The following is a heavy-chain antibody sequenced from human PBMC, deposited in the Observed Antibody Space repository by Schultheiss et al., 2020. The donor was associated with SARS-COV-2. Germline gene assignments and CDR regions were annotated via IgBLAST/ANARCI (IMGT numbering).Heavy chain of an antibody. Sequence: ASVKVSCKASGYTFTSYGISWVRQAPGQGLEWMGWISAYNGNTNYAQKLQGRVTMTRNTSISTAYMELSSLRSEDTAVYYCARGRGSGWYGAYWGQGTLVTVSS. CDR3: ARGRGSGWYGAY. CDR2: ISAYNGNT. V-gene: IGHV1-18*01. CDR1: GYTFTSYG. D-gene: IGHD6-19*01. J-gene: IGHJ4*02.